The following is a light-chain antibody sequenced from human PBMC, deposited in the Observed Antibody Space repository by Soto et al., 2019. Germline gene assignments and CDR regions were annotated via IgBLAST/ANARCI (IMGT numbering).Light chain of an antibody. Sequence: DIQMPQSPSFVSASVGDRVTIACRASQGISTWVVWYQQKPGAAPKLLIHSSSNLQSGVPSRFSGSGSGTDFTLTISSLQPEDFATYYCQQANSFPLTFGPGTKVDIK. CDR2: SSS. CDR3: QQANSFPLT. CDR1: QGISTW. V-gene: IGKV1-12*01. J-gene: IGKJ3*01.